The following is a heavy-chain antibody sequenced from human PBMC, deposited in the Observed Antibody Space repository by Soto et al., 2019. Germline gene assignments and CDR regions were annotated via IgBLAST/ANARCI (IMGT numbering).Heavy chain of an antibody. CDR3: AKGPRNWAFDY. D-gene: IGHD7-27*01. CDR1: GYAFTSDD. Sequence: QVQLVQSGAEVKKPGASVKISCKASGYAFTSDDFNWVRQATGQGREWMGWMNPNNGNTAYAQKFQGRVTMTRDTSISTAYMELSSLTSEDTAVYYCAKGPRNWAFDYWGQGTLVTVSS. V-gene: IGHV1-8*01. J-gene: IGHJ4*02. CDR2: MNPNNGNT.